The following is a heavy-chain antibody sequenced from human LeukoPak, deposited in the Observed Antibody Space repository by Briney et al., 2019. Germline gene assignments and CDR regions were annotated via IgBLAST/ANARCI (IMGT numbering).Heavy chain of an antibody. J-gene: IGHJ4*02. CDR3: ATYGGTGYYGFAY. Sequence: PSETLSLTCTVSGGSISTYYWSWIRQPPGEGLEWIGYIYYSGSTNYNPSLKSRVTISVDTSKNQFPLKLSSVTAADTAVYYCATYGGTGYYGFAYWGQGTLVTVSS. D-gene: IGHD3/OR15-3a*01. CDR2: IYYSGST. CDR1: GGSISTYY. V-gene: IGHV4-59*01.